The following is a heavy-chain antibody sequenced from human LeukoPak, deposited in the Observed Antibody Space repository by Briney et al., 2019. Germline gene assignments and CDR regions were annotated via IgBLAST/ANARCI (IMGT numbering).Heavy chain of an antibody. CDR1: GGSISSGGYC. CDR2: IYYSGST. CDR3: ARDSARGGSPYYFDY. D-gene: IGHD3-16*01. V-gene: IGHV4-31*03. J-gene: IGHJ4*02. Sequence: SETLSLTCTVSGGSISSGGYCWNWIRQHPGKGPEWIGYIYYSGSTYYNPALKSRVTISGDTSKNQFSLKLSSVTAADTAVYYCARDSARGGSPYYFDYWGQGTLVTVAS.